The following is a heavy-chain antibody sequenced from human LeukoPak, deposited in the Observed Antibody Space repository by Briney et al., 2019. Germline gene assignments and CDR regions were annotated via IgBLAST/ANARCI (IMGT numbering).Heavy chain of an antibody. D-gene: IGHD3/OR15-3a*01. CDR2: IYYSGST. J-gene: IGHJ3*02. CDR3: ARHRDNSRLRTGAFDS. Sequence: KTSETLSLTCTVSGGSISSGSYYWGWIRQPPGKGLEWLGNIYYSGSTSYNPSLKSRVTISVDTSKNQFSLKLSSVAAADTAVYYCARHRDNSRLRTGAFDSWGQGTMVTVSS. CDR1: GGSISSGSYY. V-gene: IGHV4-39*01.